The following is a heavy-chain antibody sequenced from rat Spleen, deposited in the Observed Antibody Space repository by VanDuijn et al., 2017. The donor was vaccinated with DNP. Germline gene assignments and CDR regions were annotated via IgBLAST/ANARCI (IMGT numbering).Heavy chain of an antibody. Sequence: EVQLVESGGGLVQPGRSLKLSCAASGFTFSDYNMAWVRQAPKKGLEWVATIIYDGSRTYYRDSVKGRFTIYRDNAKSTLYLQMDSLRSEDTATYACATRLVDWGQGVMVTVSS. CDR1: GFTFSDYN. CDR3: ATRLVD. J-gene: IGHJ2*01. CDR2: IIYDGSRT. V-gene: IGHV5S10*01. D-gene: IGHD1-1*01.